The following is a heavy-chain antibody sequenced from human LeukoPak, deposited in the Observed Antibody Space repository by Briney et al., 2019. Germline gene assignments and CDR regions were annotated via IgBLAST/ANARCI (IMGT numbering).Heavy chain of an antibody. Sequence: GSLRLSCAASGFTFTSYSMSWVRQAPGKGLEWVSGTSDRGDYTYYADSVKGRFTISRDNSKNTLYLQMNSLRAEDTALYFCAKKAQYNGNYPLDYWGQGTLVTVSS. V-gene: IGHV3-23*01. J-gene: IGHJ4*02. D-gene: IGHD1-26*01. CDR2: TSDRGDYT. CDR1: GFTFTSYS. CDR3: AKKAQYNGNYPLDY.